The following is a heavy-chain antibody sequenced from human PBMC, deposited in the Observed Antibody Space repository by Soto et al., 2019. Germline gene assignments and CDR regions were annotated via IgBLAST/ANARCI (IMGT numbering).Heavy chain of an antibody. V-gene: IGHV4-39*01. CDR3: ATHPPYGPLDH. CDR2: IYYSENT. CDR1: GGCMRSRRDP. J-gene: IGHJ4*02. Sequence: PAESLYLTSAVSGGCMRSRRDPWGWIRQPPGKGLEWIGNIYYSENTYYNPSLKSRVTISVDTSKNQFSLRLTSVTAADTAVYYCATHPPYGPLDHWGQGTLVTVSS. D-gene: IGHD4-17*01.